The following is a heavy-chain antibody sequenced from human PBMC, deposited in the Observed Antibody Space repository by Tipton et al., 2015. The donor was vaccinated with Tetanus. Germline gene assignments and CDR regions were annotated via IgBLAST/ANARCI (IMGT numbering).Heavy chain of an antibody. J-gene: IGHJ4*02. Sequence: GSLRLSCSVSGGSLRGGDHNWSWIRQAPGKGLEWVANINRDGSEKYFADSVNRRSTISRDNAKNSLFLHVDSLRAEDTAVYYCVRDHNRGWAFDYWGPGILVTVSS. D-gene: IGHD6-19*01. CDR2: INRDGSEK. CDR3: VRDHNRGWAFDY. CDR1: GGSLRGGDH. V-gene: IGHV3-7*01.